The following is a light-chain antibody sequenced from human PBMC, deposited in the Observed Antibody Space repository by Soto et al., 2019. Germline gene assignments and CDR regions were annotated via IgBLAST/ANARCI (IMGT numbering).Light chain of an antibody. J-gene: IGKJ5*01. Sequence: DIQLTQSPSFLSASVGDRVTITCRASQGISSYLAWYQQKPGKAPKLLIYAASTLQSGVPSRFSGSGSATEFTLTISSLQPEDFATYYCQQLNSYPQITFGQGTRLEIK. V-gene: IGKV1-9*01. CDR1: QGISSY. CDR2: AAS. CDR3: QQLNSYPQIT.